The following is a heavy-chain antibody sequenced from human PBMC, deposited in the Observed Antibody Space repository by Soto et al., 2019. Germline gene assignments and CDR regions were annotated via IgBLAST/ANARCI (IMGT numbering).Heavy chain of an antibody. Sequence: QVQLVQSGAEVKKPGASVKVSCKASGYTFTSYAMHCVRQAHGQRLEWMGWINAGNGNTKYSQKFQGRVTITRDTSASTADMELSSLISEYTAVYYFAIDLGGWPDYWGQGTLVTVSS. J-gene: IGHJ4*02. D-gene: IGHD2-15*01. V-gene: IGHV1-3*01. CDR3: AIDLGGWPDY. CDR1: GYTFTSYA. CDR2: INAGNGNT.